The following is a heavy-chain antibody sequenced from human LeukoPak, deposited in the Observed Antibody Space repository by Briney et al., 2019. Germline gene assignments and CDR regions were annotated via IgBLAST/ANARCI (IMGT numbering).Heavy chain of an antibody. V-gene: IGHV4-59*01. CDR3: AREGSYDYVWGSYRFWGYFDY. Sequence: SETLSLTCTVSGGSISSYYWSWIRQPPGKGLEWIGYIYYSGSTNYNPSLKSRVTISVDTSKNQFSLKLSSVTAADTAVYYCAREGSYDYVWGSYRFWGYFDYWGQGTLVTVSS. CDR1: GGSISSYY. J-gene: IGHJ4*02. D-gene: IGHD3-16*02. CDR2: IYYSGST.